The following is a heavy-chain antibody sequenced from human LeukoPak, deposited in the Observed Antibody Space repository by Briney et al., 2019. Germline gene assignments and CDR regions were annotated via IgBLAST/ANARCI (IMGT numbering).Heavy chain of an antibody. J-gene: IGHJ2*01. CDR1: GGSFSGYY. CDR2: INHSGST. V-gene: IGHV4-34*01. Sequence: PSETLSLTCAVYGGSFSGYYWSWLRQPPGKGLEWIGEINHSGSTNYNPSLKSRVTISVDTSKNQFSLKLSSVTAADTAAYYCARTRRVARPRWYFDLWGRGTLVTVSS. D-gene: IGHD6-6*01. CDR3: ARTRRVARPRWYFDL.